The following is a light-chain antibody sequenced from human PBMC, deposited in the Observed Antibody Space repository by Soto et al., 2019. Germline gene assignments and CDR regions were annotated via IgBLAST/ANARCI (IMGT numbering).Light chain of an antibody. CDR2: GAS. V-gene: IGKV3D-7*01. Sequence: VLTQSPATLSLSPGGRAILSCRASQTVSRYFLSWYQKKPGQPPRLLIYGASTRATGVPDRFSGSGSGADFTLTISSLQPEDFAVYYCQQALTFGGGTTVE. J-gene: IGKJ4*01. CDR1: QTVSRYF. CDR3: QQALT.